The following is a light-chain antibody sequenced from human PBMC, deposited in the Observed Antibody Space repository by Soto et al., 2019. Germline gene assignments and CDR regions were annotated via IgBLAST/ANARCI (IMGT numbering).Light chain of an antibody. Sequence: QSVLTQPRSVSGSPGQSVTISCTGTSSDFGGYNYVSWYQHHPGKAPKLMIYDVSERPSGVPDRFSGSKSGNTASLTISGLQAEDEADYYCCSYAGNYSYVFGTGTKVTVL. V-gene: IGLV2-11*01. J-gene: IGLJ1*01. CDR3: CSYAGNYSYV. CDR1: SSDFGGYNY. CDR2: DVS.